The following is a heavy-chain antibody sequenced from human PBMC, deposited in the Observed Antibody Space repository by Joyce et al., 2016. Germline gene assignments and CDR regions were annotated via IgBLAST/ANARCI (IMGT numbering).Heavy chain of an antibody. CDR3: AKDCHYSSGYYEGFDY. D-gene: IGHD3-22*01. J-gene: IGHJ4*02. CDR2: ISYDGSNK. V-gene: IGHV3-30*18. Sequence: QVQLVDSGGGVVQPGRSLRLSCVASGFTVSNYGMHWVRQAPGKGLEWVAVISYDGSNKYYSDSVKGRFTISRDNSRNTVYLQMNSLRPEDTAVYYCAKDCHYSSGYYEGFDYWGQGTLVTVSS. CDR1: GFTVSNYG.